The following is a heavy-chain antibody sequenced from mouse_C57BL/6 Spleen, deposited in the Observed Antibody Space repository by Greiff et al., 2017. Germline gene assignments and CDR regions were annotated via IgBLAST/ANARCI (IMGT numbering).Heavy chain of an antibody. Sequence: QVQLKQPGAELVKPGASVKLSCTASGYTFTSYWMHWVKQRPGQGLEWIGMIHPNSGSTNYTEKFKSKATLTVDKSSSTAYMQLSSLTSEDSAVYYCARTDYDGEFAYWGQGTLVTVSA. V-gene: IGHV1-64*01. D-gene: IGHD2-4*01. CDR1: GYTFTSYW. CDR3: ARTDYDGEFAY. J-gene: IGHJ3*01. CDR2: IHPNSGST.